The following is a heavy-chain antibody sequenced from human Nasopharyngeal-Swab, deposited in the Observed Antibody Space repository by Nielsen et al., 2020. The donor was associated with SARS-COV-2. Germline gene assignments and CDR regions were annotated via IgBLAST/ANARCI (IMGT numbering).Heavy chain of an antibody. CDR2: IKSKVDGGRT. Sequence: GESLKISCVASGFTFNDVGMHWVRQAPGKGLEWVGRIKSKVDGGRTDYAAPVKDRFITSRDDSKNMLYVQMNSLRTEDTAVYYCSTNKYRSGDDRWGQGTLVTVSS. CDR3: STNKYRSGDDR. D-gene: IGHD3-3*01. V-gene: IGHV3-15*01. J-gene: IGHJ5*02. CDR1: GFTFNDVG.